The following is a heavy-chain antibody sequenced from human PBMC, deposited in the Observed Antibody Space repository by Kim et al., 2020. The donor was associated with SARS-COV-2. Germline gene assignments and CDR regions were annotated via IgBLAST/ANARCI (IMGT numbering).Heavy chain of an antibody. CDR1: GGSISSYY. V-gene: IGHV4-59*01. Sequence: SETLSLTCTVSGGSISSYYWSWIRQPPGKGLEWIGYIYYSGSTNYNPSLKSRVTISVDTSKNQFSLKLSSVTAADTAVYYCARGAEGNISSWYYDYWGQGTLVTVSS. J-gene: IGHJ4*02. CDR2: IYYSGST. D-gene: IGHD6-13*01. CDR3: ARGAEGNISSWYYDY.